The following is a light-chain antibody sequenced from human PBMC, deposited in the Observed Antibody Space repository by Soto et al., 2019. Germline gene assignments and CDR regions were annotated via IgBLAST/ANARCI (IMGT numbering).Light chain of an antibody. V-gene: IGLV2-14*01. J-gene: IGLJ1*01. CDR3: SSYTSSSTLV. Sequence: QSALTQPASVSGSPGQSITISCTGTSSDVGGYNYVSWYQQHPGKAPKLIIYGVSTRPSGIPNRFSGSKSGNTASLTISGLQAEDEADYYCSSYTSSSTLVFGTGTKLTVL. CDR2: GVS. CDR1: SSDVGGYNY.